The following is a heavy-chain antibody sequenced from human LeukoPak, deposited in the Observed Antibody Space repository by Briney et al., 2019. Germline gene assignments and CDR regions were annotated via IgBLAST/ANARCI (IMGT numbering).Heavy chain of an antibody. J-gene: IGHJ4*02. CDR3: ARAAGMGGSGSYGYYFDY. Sequence: ASVKVSCKASGYTFISYGLSWVRQAPGQGLEWMEWISAYNGNTNYAQKLQGRVTMTTDTSTSTAYMELRSLRSDDTAVYYCARAAGMGGSGSYGYYFDYWGQGTLVTVSS. D-gene: IGHD3-10*01. CDR1: GYTFISYG. CDR2: ISAYNGNT. V-gene: IGHV1-18*01.